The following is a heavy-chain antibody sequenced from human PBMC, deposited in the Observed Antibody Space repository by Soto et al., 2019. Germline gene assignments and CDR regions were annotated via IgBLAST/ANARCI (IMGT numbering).Heavy chain of an antibody. CDR1: GGTFSSYA. V-gene: IGHV1-69*13. CDR3: ARGADIVPPYYFDY. J-gene: IGHJ4*02. Sequence: AVKVSCKASGGTFSSYAISWVRQAPGQGLEWMGGIIPIFGTANYAQKFQGRVTITADESTSTAYMELSSLRSEDTAVYYCARGADIVPPYYFDYWGQGTLVTVS. D-gene: IGHD2-8*01. CDR2: IIPIFGTA.